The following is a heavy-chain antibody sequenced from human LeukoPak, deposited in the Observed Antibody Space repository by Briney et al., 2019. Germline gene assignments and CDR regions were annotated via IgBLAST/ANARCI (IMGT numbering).Heavy chain of an antibody. CDR2: IQSKTAGGTT. J-gene: IGHJ4*02. D-gene: IGHD2-15*01. V-gene: IGHV3-15*01. CDR1: GFTFSNDW. Sequence: GDSLRLSCPASGFTFSNDWMKWVRQAPGKGLEWVGCIQSKTAGGTTDYSAPGKGRFTISRDDSKDMLYLQMDRLKTEDTAVYYCTRGYYSSLWGQGTLVTVSS. CDR3: TRGYYSSL.